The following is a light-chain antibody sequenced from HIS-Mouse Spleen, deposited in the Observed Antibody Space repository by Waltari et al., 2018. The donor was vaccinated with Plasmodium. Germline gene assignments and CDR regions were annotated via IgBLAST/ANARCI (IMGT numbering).Light chain of an antibody. CDR1: QRFSSN. CDR2: DAS. V-gene: IGKV3-11*01. J-gene: IGKJ4*01. Sequence: EIVLTQSPATLSLSPGERATLSCRASQRFSSNLAWYQQKPCQAPRLLIYDASNRATGIPARFSGSGSGTDFTLTISSLEPEDFAVYYCQQRSNWPRVLTFGGGTKVEIK. CDR3: QQRSNWPRVLT.